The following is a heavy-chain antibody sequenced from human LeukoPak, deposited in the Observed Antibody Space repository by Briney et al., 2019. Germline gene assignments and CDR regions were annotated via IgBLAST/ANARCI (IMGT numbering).Heavy chain of an antibody. J-gene: IGHJ4*02. CDR2: INPNSGGT. Sequence: ASVKVSCKASGYTFTSYYMHWVRQAPGQGLEWMGWINPNSGGTNYAQKFQGRVTMTRDTSISTAYMELSRLRSADTAVYYCARGLYRYCSSTSCYKIYDYWGQGTPVTVSS. V-gene: IGHV1-2*02. CDR3: ARGLYRYCSSTSCYKIYDY. CDR1: GYTFTSYY. D-gene: IGHD2-2*02.